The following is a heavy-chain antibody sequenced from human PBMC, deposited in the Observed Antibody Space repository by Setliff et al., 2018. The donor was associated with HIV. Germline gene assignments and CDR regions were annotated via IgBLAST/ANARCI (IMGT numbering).Heavy chain of an antibody. Sequence: SETLSLTCTVSGYSISSGYYWGWIRQPPGKGLEWIGSIYYSGSTFYNSSLRSRVTISVDTSKNQFSLKLSSVTAADTAVYYCARVGPGDGYYFDYWGQGTLVTVSS. J-gene: IGHJ4*02. CDR1: GYSISSGYY. D-gene: IGHD7-27*01. CDR2: IYYSGST. V-gene: IGHV4-38-2*02. CDR3: ARVGPGDGYYFDY.